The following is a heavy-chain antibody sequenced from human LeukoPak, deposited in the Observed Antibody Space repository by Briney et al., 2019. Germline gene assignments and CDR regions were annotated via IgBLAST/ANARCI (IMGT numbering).Heavy chain of an antibody. J-gene: IGHJ6*03. V-gene: IGHV3-21*01. Sequence: GSLRLSCAASGFTFSSYSMNWVRQAPGKGLEWVSSISSSSSYIYYADSVKGRFTISRDNAKNSLYLQMNSLRAEDTAVYYCARVVTGTTGYYYYMDVWGKGTTVTISS. CDR1: GFTFSSYS. CDR3: ARVVTGTTGYYYYMDV. CDR2: ISSSSSYI. D-gene: IGHD1-20*01.